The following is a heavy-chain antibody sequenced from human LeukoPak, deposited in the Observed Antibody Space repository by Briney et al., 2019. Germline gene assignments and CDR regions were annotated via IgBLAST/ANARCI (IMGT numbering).Heavy chain of an antibody. CDR2: INTDGSTT. J-gene: IGHJ4*02. CDR1: GFTFSAYW. CDR3: ARGKSAGI. V-gene: IGHV3-74*01. Sequence: GGSLRLSCTAPGFTFSAYWMHWVRQAPGKGLVWVSRINTDGSTTAYADSVKGRFTISRDNANNILYLQMNSLRAEDTAVYYCARGKSAGIWGQGTLVTVSS.